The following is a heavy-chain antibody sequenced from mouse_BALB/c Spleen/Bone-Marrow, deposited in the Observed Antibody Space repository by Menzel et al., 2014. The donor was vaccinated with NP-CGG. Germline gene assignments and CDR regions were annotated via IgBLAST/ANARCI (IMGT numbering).Heavy chain of an antibody. CDR3: TIYYGNYFAY. D-gene: IGHD2-1*01. J-gene: IGHJ3*01. CDR2: INPSNGGT. Sequence: GAELVKPGASVKLSCKASGYTFTSYYMYWVKQRPGQGLEWIGEINPSNGGTNFNEKFKSKATLTVDKSSSTAYMQLSSLTSEDSAVYYCTIYYGNYFAYWGQGTLVTVSA. CDR1: GYTFTSYY. V-gene: IGHV1S16*01.